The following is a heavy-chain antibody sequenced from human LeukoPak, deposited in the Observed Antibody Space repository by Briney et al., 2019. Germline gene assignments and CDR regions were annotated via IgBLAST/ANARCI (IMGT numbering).Heavy chain of an antibody. D-gene: IGHD5-24*01. CDR3: ARRGYDGYPFDY. CDR2: IYYGGST. V-gene: IGHV4-59*01. Sequence: KPSETLSLTCTVSDDSFSSYYWSWIRQPPGKGLEWIGYIYYGGSTKYNPSLKSRVTISVRTSRKQFSLKLNSVTAADTAVYYCARRGYDGYPFDYWGQGTLVTVSS. J-gene: IGHJ4*02. CDR1: DDSFSSYY.